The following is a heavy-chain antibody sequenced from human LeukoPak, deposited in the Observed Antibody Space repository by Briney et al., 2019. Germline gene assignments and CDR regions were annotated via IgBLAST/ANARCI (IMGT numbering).Heavy chain of an antibody. D-gene: IGHD5-18*01. CDR1: GFTFSSYA. Sequence: GGSLRLSCAASGFTFSSYAMSWVRQAPGKGLEWVSAISGSGGSTYYADSVKGRFTISRDNSKNTLYLQMNSLRAEDTAVYYCAKDQQLWPAALYYFDYWGQGTLVTVSS. CDR3: AKDQQLWPAALYYFDY. V-gene: IGHV3-23*01. J-gene: IGHJ4*02. CDR2: ISGSGGST.